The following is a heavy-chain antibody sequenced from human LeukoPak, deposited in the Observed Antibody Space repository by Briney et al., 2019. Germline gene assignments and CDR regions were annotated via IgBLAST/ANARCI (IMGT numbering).Heavy chain of an antibody. J-gene: IGHJ4*02. CDR1: GFTVSSNY. Sequence: AGGSLRLSCAASGFTVSSNYMSWVRQAPGKGLEWVSVIYSGGSTYYADPVKGRFTISRDNSKNTLYLQMNSLRAEDTAVHYCARIFSSYADYWGQGTLVTVSS. CDR2: IYSGGST. V-gene: IGHV3-53*01. CDR3: ARIFSSYADY. D-gene: IGHD6-6*01.